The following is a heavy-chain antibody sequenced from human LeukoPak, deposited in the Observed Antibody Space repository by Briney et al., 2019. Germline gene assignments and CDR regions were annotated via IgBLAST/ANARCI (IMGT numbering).Heavy chain of an antibody. CDR2: ISAYNGNT. J-gene: IGHJ4*02. CDR1: GYTFTSYG. Sequence: ASVKVSCKASGYTFTSYGISWVRQAPGQGLEWMGWISAYNGNTNYAQKLQGRVTMTTNTSTSTAYMELRSLRSDDTAVYYCARSRGYSYGTPDFDYWGQGTLVTVSS. V-gene: IGHV1-18*01. D-gene: IGHD5-18*01. CDR3: ARSRGYSYGTPDFDY.